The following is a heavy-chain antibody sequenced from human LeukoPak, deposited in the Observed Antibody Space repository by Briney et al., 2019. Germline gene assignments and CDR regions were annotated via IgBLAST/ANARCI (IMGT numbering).Heavy chain of an antibody. J-gene: IGHJ4*02. Sequence: SETLSLTCTVSGGSISSYYWSWIRQPPGKRLEWIGHIYYSGSTKYNPSLKSRVSISVDTSKNQFSLKLSSVTAADTAVYYCARGAGAGYNLQPFDYWGQGTLVTVSS. D-gene: IGHD5-24*01. CDR2: IYYSGST. V-gene: IGHV4-59*08. CDR3: ARGAGAGYNLQPFDY. CDR1: GGSISSYY.